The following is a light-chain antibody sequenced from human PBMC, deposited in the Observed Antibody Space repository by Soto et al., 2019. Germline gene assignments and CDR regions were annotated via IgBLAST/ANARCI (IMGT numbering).Light chain of an antibody. CDR1: SSNIGSNY. CDR3: ATRDDSLSGHWL. V-gene: IGLV1-47*01. J-gene: IGLJ3*02. CDR2: RND. Sequence: SVLTQPPSASGTPGQRVTISCSGSSSNIGSNYVNWYQHLPGTAPKLLIYRNDQRPSGVPDRFSGSKSGTSAFLAISGLRSEDEADYYCATRDDSLSGHWLFGGGTKLTVL.